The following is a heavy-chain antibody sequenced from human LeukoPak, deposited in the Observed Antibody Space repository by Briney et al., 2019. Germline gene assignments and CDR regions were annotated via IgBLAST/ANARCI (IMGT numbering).Heavy chain of an antibody. J-gene: IGHJ5*02. Sequence: PSQTLSLTCNVSGYSISSGDYYWTWIRQPAGEGLEWIGRVDLGGTTSYNPYLISRVSVSVDPSKNQCSLSLTSVTAADTATYYCAREGAYCSGTDCFATTVDAWGPGALVTVSS. V-gene: IGHV4-61*02. CDR1: GYSISSGDYY. CDR2: VDLGGTT. D-gene: IGHD2-2*01. CDR3: AREGAYCSGTDCFATTVDA.